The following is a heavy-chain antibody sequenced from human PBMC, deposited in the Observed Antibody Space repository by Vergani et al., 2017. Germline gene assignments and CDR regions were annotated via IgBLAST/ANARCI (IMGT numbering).Heavy chain of an antibody. CDR1: GGTFSSYA. CDR2: IIPIFGTA. Sequence: VQLVESGGGLVPPGRSLRLSCAASGGTFSSYAISWVRQAPGQGLEWMGRIIPIFGTANYAQKFQGRVTITADESTSTAYMELSSLRSEDTAVYYCASGYNYDSSGTLHYWGQGTLVTVSS. CDR3: ASGYNYDSSGTLHY. V-gene: IGHV1-69*18. D-gene: IGHD3-22*01. J-gene: IGHJ4*02.